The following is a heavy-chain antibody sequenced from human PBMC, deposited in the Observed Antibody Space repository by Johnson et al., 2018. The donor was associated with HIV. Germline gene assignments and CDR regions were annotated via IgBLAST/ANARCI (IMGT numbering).Heavy chain of an antibody. V-gene: IGHV3-23*04. Sequence: VQLVESGGGLVQPGGSLRLSCAASGFTVSSYAMSWVRLNPGKGLEWVSGASGSGGTTYYADSVKGRFTISRDNARDTLYLQMNSLRAEDTAVYYCAKDSRRWGAFSDAFDIWGQGTMVTVSS. J-gene: IGHJ3*02. D-gene: IGHD1-26*01. CDR2: ASGSGGTT. CDR1: GFTVSSYA. CDR3: AKDSRRWGAFSDAFDI.